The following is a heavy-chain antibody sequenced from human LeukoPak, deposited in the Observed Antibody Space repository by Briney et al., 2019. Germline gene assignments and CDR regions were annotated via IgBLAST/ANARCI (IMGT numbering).Heavy chain of an antibody. CDR1: GGSISSSSYY. CDR3: ARRGTAVADHPANWFDP. D-gene: IGHD6-19*01. V-gene: IGHV4-39*01. Sequence: SETLSLTCTVSGGSISSSSYYWGWIRQPPGKGLEWIGSIYYSGSTYYNPSLKSRVTISVDTSKNQFSLKLSSVTAADTAVYYCARRGTAVADHPANWFDPWGQGTLVTVSS. J-gene: IGHJ5*02. CDR2: IYYSGST.